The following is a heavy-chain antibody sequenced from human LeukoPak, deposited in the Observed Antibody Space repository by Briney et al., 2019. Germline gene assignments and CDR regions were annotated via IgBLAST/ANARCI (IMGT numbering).Heavy chain of an antibody. Sequence: ASVKVSCKASGYTFTSYGISWVRQAPGQVLEWMGLINPDGGNTNYAQNFQGRVTLTRDTSTSTVYMELSSLRSEDTAVYYCARGTHGDTSDYWGQGTLVTVSS. V-gene: IGHV1-46*01. D-gene: IGHD2-2*01. CDR1: GYTFTSYG. CDR3: ARGTHGDTSDY. CDR2: INPDGGNT. J-gene: IGHJ4*02.